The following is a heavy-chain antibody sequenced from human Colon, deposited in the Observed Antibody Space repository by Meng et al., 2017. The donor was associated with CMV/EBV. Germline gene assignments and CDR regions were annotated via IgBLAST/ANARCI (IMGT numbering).Heavy chain of an antibody. CDR1: GVSMNGHY. CDR3: ARDSPLSITPPANDAFDM. D-gene: IGHD2/OR15-2a*01. Sequence: GSLRLSCTVSGVSMNGHYWSWIRQSPGKGLEWIGFTYYIGSADIGTRYSPSFESRVSISLDTSKNQFSLRLNSVTAADTAVYFCARDSPLSITPPANDAFDMWGQGTLVTVSS. J-gene: IGHJ3*02. CDR2: TYYIGSADIGT. V-gene: IGHV4-59*11.